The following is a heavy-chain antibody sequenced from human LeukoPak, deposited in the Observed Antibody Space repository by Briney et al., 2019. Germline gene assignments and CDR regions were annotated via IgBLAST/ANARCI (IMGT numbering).Heavy chain of an antibody. J-gene: IGHJ6*02. CDR3: ARTGEKMATITYYYYGMDV. V-gene: IGHV3-9*01. CDR1: GFTFDDYA. D-gene: IGHD5-24*01. Sequence: PGRSLRLSCAASGFTFDDYAMHWVRQAPGKGLEWVSGISWNSGSIGYADSVKGRFTISRDNSKNTLYLQMNSLRAEDTAVYYCARTGEKMATITYYYYGMDVWGQGTTVTVSS. CDR2: ISWNSGSI.